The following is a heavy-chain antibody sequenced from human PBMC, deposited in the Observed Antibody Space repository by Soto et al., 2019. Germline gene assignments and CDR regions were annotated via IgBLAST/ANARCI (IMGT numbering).Heavy chain of an antibody. CDR3: ARGWIHLDY. V-gene: IGHV4-59*01. Sequence: SETLSLTCTVSGGSISNSYWSWLRQPPGKGLEWIGYIYYNGFTYYNPSLKSRVTMSADTTKNQFSLRLASVAAADTAVYYCARGWIHLDYWGPGTLVTVSS. CDR1: GGSISNSY. D-gene: IGHD5-12*01. CDR2: IYYNGFT. J-gene: IGHJ4*02.